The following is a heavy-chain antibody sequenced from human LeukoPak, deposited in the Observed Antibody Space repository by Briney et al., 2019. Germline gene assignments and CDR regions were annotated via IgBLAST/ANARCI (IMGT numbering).Heavy chain of an antibody. V-gene: IGHV3-11*01. CDR1: GFTFSDYY. CDR2: ISSSGSTI. D-gene: IGHD3-10*01. J-gene: IGHJ6*02. CDR3: ARDGSGSYYNVGYYYYGMDV. Sequence: PGGSLRLSCAASGFTFSDYYMSWIRQAPGKGPEWVSYISSSGSTIYYADSVKGRFTISRDNAKNSLYLQMNSLRAEDTAVYYCARDGSGSYYNVGYYYYGMDVWGQGTTVTVSS.